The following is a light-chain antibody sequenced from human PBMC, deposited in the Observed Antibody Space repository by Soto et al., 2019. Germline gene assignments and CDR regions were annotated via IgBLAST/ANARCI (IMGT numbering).Light chain of an antibody. V-gene: IGKV4-1*01. J-gene: IGKJ2*01. Sequence: DIVMTQSPDSLAVSLGERATINCKSSQSVLYSSNNKNYLAWYQQKPGQPPKLLIYWASARESGVPDRFSGSGSGTDFTLTISSLQAEDVALYYCQQYYSTPPYTFGQGTKLAIK. CDR2: WAS. CDR1: QSVLYSSNNKNY. CDR3: QQYYSTPPYT.